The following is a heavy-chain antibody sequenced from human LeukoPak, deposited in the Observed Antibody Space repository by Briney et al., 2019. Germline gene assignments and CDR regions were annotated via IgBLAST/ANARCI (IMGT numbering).Heavy chain of an antibody. CDR2: INHRGST. CDR3: ARDHGDYTYDYYGMDV. J-gene: IGHJ6*02. Sequence: SETLSLTCAVYGGSFSGYYWSWIRQPPGKGLEWIGEINHRGSTNYNPPLKSRLTISKDKFKNQFSLKLTSVTVADTAVYFCARDHGDYTYDYYGMDVWGQGTTVTVSS. D-gene: IGHD4-17*01. CDR1: GGSFSGYY. V-gene: IGHV4-34*01.